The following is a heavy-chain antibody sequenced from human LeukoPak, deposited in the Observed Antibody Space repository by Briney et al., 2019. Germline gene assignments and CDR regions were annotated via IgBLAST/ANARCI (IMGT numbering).Heavy chain of an antibody. CDR2: ISYDGSGD. CDR1: GFTFNSYS. CDR3: ARDFRGYFDY. D-gene: IGHD3-10*01. Sequence: GGSLRLSCAASGFTFNSYSMHWVRQAPGKGLEWLTVISYDGSGDYYADSVKGRFTISRDNSENTLYLQMNSLRAEDTAVYYCARDFRGYFDYWGQGTLVTVSS. V-gene: IGHV3-30*04. J-gene: IGHJ4*02.